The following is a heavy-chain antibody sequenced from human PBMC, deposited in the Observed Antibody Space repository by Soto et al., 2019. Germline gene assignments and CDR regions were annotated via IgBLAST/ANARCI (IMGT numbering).Heavy chain of an antibody. D-gene: IGHD6-19*01. J-gene: IGHJ4*02. CDR3: VRSANSAWYILDY. CDR1: EYSFTSYC. CDR2: IYPGDSDT. Sequence: GESLKISCQASEYSFTSYCIVWVRPMPGKGLGLMGIIYPGDSDTRYSPSFQGQVTMSADKSSRIAFLRWNRLKASDTAMYYCVRSANSAWYILDYWGQGILVTVSS. V-gene: IGHV5-51*01.